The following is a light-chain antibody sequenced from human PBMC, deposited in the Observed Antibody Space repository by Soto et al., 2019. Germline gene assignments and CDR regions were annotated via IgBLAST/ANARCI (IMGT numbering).Light chain of an antibody. CDR2: GAS. V-gene: IGKV3-20*01. Sequence: EIVLTQSPGTLSLSPGERLTLSCRASQSVSGSYLAWYQQKPGQAPRLLIYGASSRATGIPDRFSGSGSGTDFTLTISRLETEDFAVYYCQQYGSSPHTFGKGTKLEIK. J-gene: IGKJ2*01. CDR3: QQYGSSPHT. CDR1: QSVSGSY.